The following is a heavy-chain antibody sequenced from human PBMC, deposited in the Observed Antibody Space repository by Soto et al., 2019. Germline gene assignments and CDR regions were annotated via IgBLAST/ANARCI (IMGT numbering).Heavy chain of an antibody. J-gene: IGHJ4*02. Sequence: EVQLVESGGGLVQPGWSLRLSCAASGFLFSPYWMFCVRRGPRRGLLWVSRIKSYVSSTSYADSVKSRFTISRDNTKNTLYMKKTSLRTEDTDVYDCAICCGDYNSVDHWGQGILVTVSS. CDR2: IKSYVSST. V-gene: IGHV3-74*01. D-gene: IGHD2-21*01. CDR3: AICCGDYNSVDH. CDR1: GFLFSPYW.